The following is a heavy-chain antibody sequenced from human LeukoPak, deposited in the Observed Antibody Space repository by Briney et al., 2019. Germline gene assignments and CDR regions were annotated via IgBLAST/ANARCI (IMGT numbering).Heavy chain of an antibody. V-gene: IGHV1-18*01. CDR2: ISAYNGNT. D-gene: IGHD4-17*01. CDR1: GYTFTRYG. Sequence: ASVKVSCKASGYTFTRYGITWVRQAPGQGPEWMGWISAYNGNTKYAQKLQGRVTMTTDTSTSTAYMELRSLRPDDTAIYYCARGATVPSPFDYWGQGTLVTVSS. CDR3: ARGATVPSPFDY. J-gene: IGHJ4*02.